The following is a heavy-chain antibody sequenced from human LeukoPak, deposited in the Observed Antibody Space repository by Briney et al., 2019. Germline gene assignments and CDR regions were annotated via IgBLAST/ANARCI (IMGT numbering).Heavy chain of an antibody. D-gene: IGHD1-26*01. CDR1: GYTFTGYY. Sequence: ASVKVSCKASGYTFTGYYMHWVRQAPGQGLEWMGWINPNSGGTNYAQKFQGRVTMTRDTSISTAYMELSRLRSDDTAVYYCGRARGSRRIAGDAFDIWGQGTMVTVSS. J-gene: IGHJ3*02. CDR2: INPNSGGT. V-gene: IGHV1-2*02. CDR3: GRARGSRRIAGDAFDI.